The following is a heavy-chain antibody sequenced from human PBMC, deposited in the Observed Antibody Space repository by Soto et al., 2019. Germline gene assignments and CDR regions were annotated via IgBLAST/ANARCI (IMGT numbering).Heavy chain of an antibody. Sequence: ASVKVSCKASGYTFTGYYMHWVRQAPGQGLEWMGWINPNSGGTNYAQKFQGWVTMTRDTSISTAYMELSRLRSDDTAVYYCARATTVKDYYYYYGMDVWGQGTTVTVSS. CDR2: INPNSGGT. V-gene: IGHV1-2*04. D-gene: IGHD4-4*01. J-gene: IGHJ6*02. CDR3: ARATTVKDYYYYYGMDV. CDR1: GYTFTGYY.